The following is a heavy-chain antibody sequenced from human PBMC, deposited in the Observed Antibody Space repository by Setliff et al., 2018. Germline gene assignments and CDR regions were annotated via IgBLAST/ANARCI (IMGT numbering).Heavy chain of an antibody. J-gene: IGHJ4*02. V-gene: IGHV3-23*01. CDR2: ISGSGGST. Sequence: GGSLRLSCAASGFTFSSYAMSWVRQAPGKGLEWVSAISGSGGSTYYADSVKGRFTISRDNSKNTLYLQMNSLRAEDTAVYYCARDSSGSVMSYYFDYWGQGTLVTVSS. D-gene: IGHD3-22*01. CDR3: ARDSSGSVMSYYFDY. CDR1: GFTFSSYA.